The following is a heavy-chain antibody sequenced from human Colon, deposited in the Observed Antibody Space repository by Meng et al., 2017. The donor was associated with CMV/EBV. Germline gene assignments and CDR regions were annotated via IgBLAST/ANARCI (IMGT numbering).Heavy chain of an antibody. CDR1: GLTFTSYD. Sequence: EVAVLESGGGVVQPGGSMGLSCAASGLTFTSYDMSWVRQAPGKGLEWVSTIGRGSGANYADSVKGRFTMSRDNSKNTVYLEMNNLRAEDTAIYYCARDRWFTFWGQGVLVTVSS. V-gene: IGHV3-23*01. CDR3: ARDRWFTF. J-gene: IGHJ4*02. D-gene: IGHD2-15*01. CDR2: IGRGSGA.